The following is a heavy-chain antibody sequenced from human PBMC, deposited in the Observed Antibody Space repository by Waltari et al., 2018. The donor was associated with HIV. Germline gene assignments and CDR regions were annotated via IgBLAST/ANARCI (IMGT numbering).Heavy chain of an antibody. D-gene: IGHD3-10*01. CDR3: AKDSSQVHWFGESLAL. CDR2: ISYDGIKK. CDR1: GPSFGRNG. J-gene: IGHJ4*02. V-gene: IGHV3-30*18. Sequence: QEQLVESGGGVVQPGDVLRLSCAASGPSFGRNGMHWVRQAPGKGLEWVAAISYDGIKKYYGDSLRGRFIISRDNSKKTLYLQMNTLRPEDTAIYFCAKDSSQVHWFGESLALWGQGTLVIVSS.